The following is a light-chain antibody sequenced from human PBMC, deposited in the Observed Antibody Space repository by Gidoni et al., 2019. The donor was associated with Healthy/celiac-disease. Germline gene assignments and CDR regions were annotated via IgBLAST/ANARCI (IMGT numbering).Light chain of an antibody. J-gene: IGKJ2*01. CDR3: QQYGSSQGYT. Sequence: ELVLTQSPGPLSLSPGERATLSCRASQSVSSSYLAWYQQKPGQAPRLLIYGASSRATGIPDRFSGSGSGTDFTLTISRLEPEDFAVYYCQQYGSSQGYTFGQGTKLEIK. V-gene: IGKV3-20*01. CDR1: QSVSSSY. CDR2: GAS.